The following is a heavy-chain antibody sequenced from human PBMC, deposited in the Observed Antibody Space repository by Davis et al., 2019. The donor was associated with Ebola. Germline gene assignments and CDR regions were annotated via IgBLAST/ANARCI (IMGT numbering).Heavy chain of an antibody. CDR3: AREGYDTYYYYGMDV. CDR2: INPSGGST. Sequence: ASALVSCNASAYTFSSYYMHCVLHAPGHGLEWMGIINPSGGSTSYAQKFQGRVTMTRDTSTSTVYMELSSLRSEDTAVYYWAREGYDTYYYYGMDVWGQETTVTVSS. CDR1: AYTFSSYY. J-gene: IGHJ6*02. D-gene: IGHD5-12*01. V-gene: IGHV1-46*01.